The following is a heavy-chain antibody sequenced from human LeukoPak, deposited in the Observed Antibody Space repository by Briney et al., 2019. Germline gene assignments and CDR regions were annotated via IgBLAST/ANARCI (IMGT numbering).Heavy chain of an antibody. J-gene: IGHJ5*02. CDR2: INPSGGST. Sequence: GASVKVSCKASGYTFTSYYMHWVRQAPGQGLEWMGIINPSGGSTSYAQKFQGRVTMTRDTSTSTVYMELSSLRSEDTAVYYCARERVDIVVVPAATGFDPWGQGTLVTVSS. CDR1: GYTFTSYY. V-gene: IGHV1-46*01. CDR3: ARERVDIVVVPAATGFDP. D-gene: IGHD2-2*03.